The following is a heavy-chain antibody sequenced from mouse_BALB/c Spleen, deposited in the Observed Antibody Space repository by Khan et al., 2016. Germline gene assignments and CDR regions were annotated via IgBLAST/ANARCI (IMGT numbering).Heavy chain of an antibody. J-gene: IGHJ3*01. CDR1: GYTFTSYW. CDR2: IFPSDSYT. D-gene: IGHD2-4*01. V-gene: IGHV1-69*02. Sequence: QVQLQQSGAELVRPGASVKLSCKASGYTFTSYWINWMKQRPGQGLEWIGNIFPSDSYTNYNQKFKDKATLTVDKSSSTASLQPSSWTSEEPAIYYCTGGGSTMIRGFAYWGQGTLVTVSA. CDR3: TGGGSTMIRGFAY.